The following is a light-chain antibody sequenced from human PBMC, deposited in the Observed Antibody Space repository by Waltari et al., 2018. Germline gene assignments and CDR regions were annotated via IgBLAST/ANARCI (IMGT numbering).Light chain of an antibody. V-gene: IGKV3-20*01. CDR1: QSVDSTY. Sequence: VLTQSPRTPSLSPGERATLSCRASQSVDSTYLAWYQQKPGQAPTLLIYKTSTRATGIPDRFSGSGSGTDFSLNINILEPGDSAVYYCQQFGGSPMYTFGLGTKLEIK. CDR2: KTS. CDR3: QQFGGSPMYT. J-gene: IGKJ2*01.